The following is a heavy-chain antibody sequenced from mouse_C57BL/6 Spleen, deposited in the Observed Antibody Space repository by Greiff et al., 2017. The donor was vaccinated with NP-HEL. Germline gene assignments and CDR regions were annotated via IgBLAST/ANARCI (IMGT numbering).Heavy chain of an antibody. CDR2: ISYDGSN. Sequence: EVHLVESGPGLVKPSQSLSLTCSVTGYSITSGYYWNWIRQFPGNKLEWMGYISYDGSNNYNPSLKNRISITRDTSKNQFFLKLNSVTTEDTATYYCARDGSGTLFAYWGQGTLVTVSA. D-gene: IGHD4-1*01. CDR1: GYSITSGYY. CDR3: ARDGSGTLFAY. J-gene: IGHJ3*01. V-gene: IGHV3-6*01.